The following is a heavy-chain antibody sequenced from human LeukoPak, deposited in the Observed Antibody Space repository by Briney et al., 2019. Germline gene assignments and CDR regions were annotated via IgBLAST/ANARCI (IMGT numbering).Heavy chain of an antibody. Sequence: SETLSLTCTVSGDSISNYYWSWIRQPPGKGLEWIGYIYYSGSTNYNPSLKSRVTISVDTSKNQFSLKLSSVTAADTAVYYCARALGYCTNGVCYPSYFDYWGQGTLVTVSS. CDR3: ARALGYCTNGVCYPSYFDY. D-gene: IGHD2-8*01. J-gene: IGHJ4*02. V-gene: IGHV4-59*01. CDR1: GDSISNYY. CDR2: IYYSGST.